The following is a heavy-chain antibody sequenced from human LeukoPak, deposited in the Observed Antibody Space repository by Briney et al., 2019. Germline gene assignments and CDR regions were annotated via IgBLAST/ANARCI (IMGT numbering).Heavy chain of an antibody. J-gene: IGHJ4*02. CDR3: ARGGSYDSSGYYRIDY. V-gene: IGHV3-74*01. D-gene: IGHD3-22*01. CDR1: GFTFSSYW. CDR2: INSDVSTT. Sequence: GGSLRLSCAASGFTFSSYWMHWVRQAPGKGLVWVSRINSDVSTTSYADSVKGRFTISRDNAKNTLYLQMNSLRAEDTAVYYCARGGSYDSSGYYRIDYWGQGTLVTVSS.